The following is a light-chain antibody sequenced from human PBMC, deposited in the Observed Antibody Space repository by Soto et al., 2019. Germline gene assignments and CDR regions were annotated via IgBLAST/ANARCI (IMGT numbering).Light chain of an antibody. V-gene: IGLV4-69*01. CDR3: QTWGTGIHV. CDR1: SGHSSYA. CDR2: LNSDGSH. Sequence: QLVLTQSPSASASLGASVKLTCTLSSGHSSYAIAWHQQQPEKGPRYLMKLNSDGSHSKGDGLPDRFSGSSSGAERYLTISSLQSEDEADYYCQTWGTGIHVFGGGTQLTVL. J-gene: IGLJ7*01.